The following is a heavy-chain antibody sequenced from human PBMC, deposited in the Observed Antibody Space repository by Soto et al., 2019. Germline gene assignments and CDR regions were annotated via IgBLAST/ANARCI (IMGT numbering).Heavy chain of an antibody. CDR2: ISGSGGST. CDR3: AKDAPKAISMVRGLGDY. J-gene: IGHJ4*02. Sequence: GGSLRLSCAASGFTFSSYAMSWGLQAPWKGLEWVSAISGSGGSTYYADSVKGRFTISRDNSKNTLYLQMNSLRAEDTAVYYCAKDAPKAISMVRGLGDYWGQGTLVTVSS. V-gene: IGHV3-23*01. CDR1: GFTFSSYA. D-gene: IGHD3-10*01.